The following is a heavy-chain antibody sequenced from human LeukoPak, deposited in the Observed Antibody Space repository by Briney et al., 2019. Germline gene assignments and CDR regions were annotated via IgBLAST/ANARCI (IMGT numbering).Heavy chain of an antibody. CDR3: ARDLPTGYYISSGYYEYFLDY. V-gene: IGHV3-7*04. J-gene: IGHJ4*02. D-gene: IGHD3-22*01. Sequence: PGGSLRLSCAVSGFTVSSNYMSWVRQAPGKGQEWVANKKQDERERYYVDSLKGRFTISRDNAKNSLFLQMNSLRAEDTAVYYCARDLPTGYYISSGYYEYFLDYWGQGTLVTVSS. CDR1: GFTVSSNY. CDR2: KKQDERER.